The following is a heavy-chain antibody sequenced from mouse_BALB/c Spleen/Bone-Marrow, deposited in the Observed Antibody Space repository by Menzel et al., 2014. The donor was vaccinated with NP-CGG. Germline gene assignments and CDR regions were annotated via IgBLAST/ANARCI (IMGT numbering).Heavy chain of an antibody. CDR1: GFNIKDTY. V-gene: IGHV14-3*02. J-gene: IGHJ2*01. CDR2: IDPANGNT. D-gene: IGHD1-2*01. CDR3: ARYYYGYYFDY. Sequence: VTLKECGAELVKPGASVKLSCTASGFNIKDTYMHWVKQRPEQGLEWIGRIDPANGNTKYDPKFQGKATITADTSSNTAYLQLSSLTSEDTAVYYCARYYYGYYFDYWGQGTTLTVSS.